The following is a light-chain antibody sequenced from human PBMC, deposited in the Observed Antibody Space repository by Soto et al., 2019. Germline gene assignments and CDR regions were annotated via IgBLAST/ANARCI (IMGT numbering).Light chain of an antibody. Sequence: EIVMTQSPATLSVSPGERATLSCRASQSVSSKLAWYQQKPGQAPRLLIYGASTRVTGIPARFSGSGSGTEFTLTFSSLQSEDAAVYYSQQYNNWPAYTFGQRTKLEIK. V-gene: IGKV3D-15*01. CDR3: QQYNNWPAYT. CDR2: GAS. CDR1: QSVSSK. J-gene: IGKJ2*01.